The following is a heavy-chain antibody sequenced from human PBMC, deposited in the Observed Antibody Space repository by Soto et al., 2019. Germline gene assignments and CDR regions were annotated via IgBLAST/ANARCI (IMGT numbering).Heavy chain of an antibody. CDR3: ARHDPLYSGSSVAFDI. D-gene: IGHD1-26*01. J-gene: IGHJ3*02. CDR2: IYPGDSDV. V-gene: IGHV5-51*01. Sequence: GESLKISCKGSGYNFPKYWIGWVRQMPGKGLEWMGIIYPGDSDVRYSPSFRGQVTISADKSINTAYLHWRSLKASDIALYYCARHDPLYSGSSVAFDIWGQGTMVTVSS. CDR1: GYNFPKYW.